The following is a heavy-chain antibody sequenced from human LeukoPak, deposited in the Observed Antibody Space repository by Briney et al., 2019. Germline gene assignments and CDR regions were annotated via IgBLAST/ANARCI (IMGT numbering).Heavy chain of an antibody. CDR3: AKGTGDTAYYFDF. CDR1: GFTVSGNY. V-gene: IGHV3-53*01. D-gene: IGHD7-27*01. CDR2: IRVSGST. J-gene: IGHJ4*02. Sequence: GGSLRLSCAASGFTVSGNYISWVRQAPGKGLEWVSGIRVSGSTYYPDSVTGRFTISRDNSENTLYLQMSGLRAEDTAIYYCAKGTGDTAYYFDFWGQGVLVTVSS.